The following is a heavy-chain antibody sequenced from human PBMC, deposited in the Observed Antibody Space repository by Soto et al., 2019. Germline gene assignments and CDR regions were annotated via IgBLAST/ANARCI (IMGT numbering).Heavy chain of an antibody. D-gene: IGHD2-8*02. CDR1: GFRFGDYY. CDR3: ARGLVVAATRGPLDY. CDR2: ISSSAYSI. Sequence: QVQLVESGGGLVKPGGSLRLSCAASGFRFGDYYMSWIRQAPGKGLEWVSYISSSAYSIYYAASVEGRFTISRDNAKNSRFLQMNSLRADATAVYYCARGLVVAATRGPLDYWGPGILVTVSS. J-gene: IGHJ4*02. V-gene: IGHV3-11*01.